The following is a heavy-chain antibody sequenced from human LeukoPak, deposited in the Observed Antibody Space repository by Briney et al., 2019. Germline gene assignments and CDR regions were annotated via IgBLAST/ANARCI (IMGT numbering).Heavy chain of an antibody. D-gene: IGHD6-19*01. CDR3: ARAGSISGWFL. J-gene: IGHJ4*02. CDR1: GFTFSSYA. V-gene: IGHV3-30-3*01. Sequence: GRSLRLSCAASGFTFSSYAMHWVRQAPGKGLEWVAVISYDGSNKYYADSVKGRFTISRDNSKNTLYLQMNSLRAEDTAVYYCARAGSISGWFLWGQGTLVTASS. CDR2: ISYDGSNK.